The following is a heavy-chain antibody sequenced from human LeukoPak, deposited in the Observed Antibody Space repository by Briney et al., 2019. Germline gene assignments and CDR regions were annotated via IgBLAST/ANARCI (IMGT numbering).Heavy chain of an antibody. J-gene: IGHJ4*02. CDR2: IWYDGSNK. CDR1: GFTFSSYG. CDR3: ARDLADYYDSSGYYWEDY. V-gene: IGHV3-33*01. D-gene: IGHD3-22*01. Sequence: GGSLRLSCAASGFTFSSYGMHWVRQAPGKGLEWVAVIWYDGSNKYYADSVKGRFTISRDNAKNSLYLQMNSLRVEDTAVYYCARDLADYYDSSGYYWEDYWGQGTLVTVSS.